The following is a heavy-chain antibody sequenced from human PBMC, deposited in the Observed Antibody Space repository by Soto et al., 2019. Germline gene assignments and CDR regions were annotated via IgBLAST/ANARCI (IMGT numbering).Heavy chain of an antibody. J-gene: IGHJ4*02. V-gene: IGHV3-15*01. CDR2: IKSTSAGGTT. Sequence: EVQLVESGGGLVEPGGSLRLSCAASGFTFTNAWMSWVRQAPGKGLEWVGRIKSTSAGGTTDFNTPVKGRFSISRDDSKSTLDLQRNSLSTEDTAVYYCTASGPYCFVSWGRGTLVTVSS. CDR3: TASGPYCFVS. CDR1: GFTFTNAW.